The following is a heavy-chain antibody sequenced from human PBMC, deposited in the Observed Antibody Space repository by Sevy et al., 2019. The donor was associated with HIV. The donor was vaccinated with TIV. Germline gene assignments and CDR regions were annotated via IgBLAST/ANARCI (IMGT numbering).Heavy chain of an antibody. Sequence: GGSLRLSCAASGFSFSTYDITWVRQAPGKGLEWLSGISGSGDRTYYADSVKGRFTIFRDNSENTLYLQMNSLRAEDTSVYFCAKEQSSGYFDYWGQGTLVTVSS. CDR1: GFSFSTYD. V-gene: IGHV3-23*01. CDR2: ISGSGDRT. CDR3: AKEQSSGYFDY. J-gene: IGHJ4*02. D-gene: IGHD3-22*01.